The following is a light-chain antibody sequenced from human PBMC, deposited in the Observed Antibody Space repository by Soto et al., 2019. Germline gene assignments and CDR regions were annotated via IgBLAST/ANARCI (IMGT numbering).Light chain of an antibody. CDR2: DVS. Sequence: QSVLTHPASVSWPPGQSITISCTGTSSDVGDYNYVSWYQQHPGKAPKVMIYDVSNRPSGVSNRFSGSKSGNTASLTISGLQAEDEADYYCSSYTSSSTLVFGTGTKVTVL. J-gene: IGLJ1*01. CDR3: SSYTSSSTLV. V-gene: IGLV2-14*01. CDR1: SSDVGDYNY.